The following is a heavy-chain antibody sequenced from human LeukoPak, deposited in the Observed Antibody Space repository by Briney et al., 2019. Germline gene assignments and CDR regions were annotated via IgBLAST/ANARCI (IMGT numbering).Heavy chain of an antibody. J-gene: IGHJ2*01. CDR1: GFTFRDHW. V-gene: IGHV3-74*01. D-gene: IGHD3-9*01. CDR3: AKAGVRYFDREYFDL. Sequence: GGSLRLSCEASGFTFRDHWMHWVRQVPGKGLVWVSRINGYETSTAYADSVKGRFTISRDNARNTLYLQMNSLRAEDTAVYYCAKAGVRYFDREYFDLWGRGTLVTVSS. CDR2: INGYETST.